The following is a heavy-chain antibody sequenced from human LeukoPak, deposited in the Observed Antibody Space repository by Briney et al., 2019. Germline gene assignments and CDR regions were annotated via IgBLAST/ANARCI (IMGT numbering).Heavy chain of an antibody. Sequence: PGRSLRLSCAASGFTFSSYGMHWVRQAPGKGLEWVAVIWYDGSNKYYADSVKGRFTISGDNSKNTLYLQMNSLRAEDTAVYYCARERCGGDCYTFDYWGQGTLVTVPS. D-gene: IGHD2-21*02. J-gene: IGHJ4*02. CDR3: ARERCGGDCYTFDY. CDR2: IWYDGSNK. V-gene: IGHV3-33*01. CDR1: GFTFSSYG.